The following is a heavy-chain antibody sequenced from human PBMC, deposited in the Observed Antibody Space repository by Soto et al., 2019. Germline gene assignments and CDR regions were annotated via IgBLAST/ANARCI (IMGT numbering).Heavy chain of an antibody. J-gene: IGHJ4*02. CDR2: IYWNDDK. D-gene: IGHD1-26*01. CDR1: GFSLSTSGVG. V-gene: IGHV2-5*01. Sequence: QITLKESGPPLVKPTQTLTLTCTFSGFSLSTSGVGVGWIRQPPGKALEWLALIYWNDDKRYSPSLKSRLTITKDTSKNQVVLTMTNMDPVDTATYYCAHRQYTKGWELLDYWGQGTLVTVSS. CDR3: AHRQYTKGWELLDY.